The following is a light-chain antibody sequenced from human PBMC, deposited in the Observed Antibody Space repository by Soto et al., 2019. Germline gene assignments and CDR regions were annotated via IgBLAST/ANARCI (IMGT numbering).Light chain of an antibody. J-gene: IGKJ1*01. CDR3: QQSYSITWT. CDR1: QGISTY. Sequence: DIQMTQSPSSLSASIGDRVTITCRASQGISTYLNWYQQKPGKAPKLLIYAASSLQSGVPSRFSGSGSETDFTLTISSLQPEDFATYSCQQSYSITWTFGQGTKVEYQT. V-gene: IGKV1-39*01. CDR2: AAS.